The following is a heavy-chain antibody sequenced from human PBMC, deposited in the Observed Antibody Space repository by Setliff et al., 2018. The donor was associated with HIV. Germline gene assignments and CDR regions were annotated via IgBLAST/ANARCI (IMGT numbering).Heavy chain of an antibody. CDR3: ARVSRSGWFFDW. J-gene: IGHJ4*02. Sequence: ASVKVSCKASGYNFSSNGISWVRQAPGQGLEWMGWISSYNGYTRYAQKVQDRVTMTKDTSTSTAYMELRSLRSDDTAVYYCARVSRSGWFFDWWGQGSLVTVSS. CDR2: ISSYNGYT. V-gene: IGHV1-18*01. D-gene: IGHD6-19*01. CDR1: GYNFSSNG.